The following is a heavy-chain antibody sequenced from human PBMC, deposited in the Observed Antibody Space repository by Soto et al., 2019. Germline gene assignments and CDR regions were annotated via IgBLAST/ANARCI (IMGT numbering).Heavy chain of an antibody. D-gene: IGHD3-10*01. CDR1: GGSISSYY. V-gene: IGHV4-59*01. Sequence: SETLSLTCTVSGGSISSYYWSWIRQPPGKGLEWIGYIYYSGSTNYNPSLKSRVTISVDTSKNQFSLKLSSVTAADTAVYYRARGAGSGSYYTHYYYYYGMDVWGQGTTVTVSS. CDR3: ARGAGSGSYYTHYYYYYGMDV. CDR2: IYYSGST. J-gene: IGHJ6*02.